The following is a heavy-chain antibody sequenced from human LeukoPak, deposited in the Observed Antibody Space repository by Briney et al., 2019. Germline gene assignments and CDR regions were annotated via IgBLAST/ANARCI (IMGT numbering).Heavy chain of an antibody. CDR3: ARGGSGSYRTGDFDY. CDR1: GFTFSSYW. Sequence: GGSLRLSCAASGFTFSSYWMSWVRQAPGKGLEWVANIKQDGSEKYYVDSVKGRFTISRDNAKNSLYLQMNSLRAEDTAVYYCARGGSGSYRTGDFDYWGQGTLVTVSS. CDR2: IKQDGSEK. D-gene: IGHD1-26*01. J-gene: IGHJ4*02. V-gene: IGHV3-7*01.